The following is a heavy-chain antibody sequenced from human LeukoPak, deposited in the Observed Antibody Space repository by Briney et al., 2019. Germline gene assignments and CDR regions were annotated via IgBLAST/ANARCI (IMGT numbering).Heavy chain of an antibody. V-gene: IGHV4-59*01. J-gene: IGHJ5*02. D-gene: IGHD1-26*01. CDR2: IYYSGST. CDR3: AREGSLAWDWSDP. CDR1: GGSISSYY. Sequence: SETLSLTCTVSGGSISSYYWSWIRQPPGKGLEWIGYIYYSGSTNYNPSLKSRVTISVDTSKNQFSLKLSSVTAADTAVYYCAREGSLAWDWSDPWGQGTLVTVSS.